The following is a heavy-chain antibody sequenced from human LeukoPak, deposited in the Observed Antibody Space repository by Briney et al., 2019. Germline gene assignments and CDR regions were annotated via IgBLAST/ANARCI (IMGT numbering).Heavy chain of an antibody. CDR2: IYYSGST. Sequence: SETLSLTCSVSGGSISISSYYWGWIRQPPGKGLEWIGSIYYSGSTYYNPSLKSRVTISVDTSKNQFSLKLSSVTAADTAVYYCARVNYYYYYMDVWGKGTTVTVSS. CDR3: ARVNYYYYYMDV. J-gene: IGHJ6*03. CDR1: GGSISISSYY. V-gene: IGHV4-39*07.